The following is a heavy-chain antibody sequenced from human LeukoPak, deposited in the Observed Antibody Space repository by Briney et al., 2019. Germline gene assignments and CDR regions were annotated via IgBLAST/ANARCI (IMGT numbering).Heavy chain of an antibody. Sequence: ASVKVSCKASGYTFTGYYMHWVRQAPGQGLEWMGWINPNSGGTNYAQKFQGRVTMTRDTSISTAYMELSRLRSDDTAVYYCAREVKRLGELSSFDYWGQGTLVTVSS. D-gene: IGHD3-16*02. CDR3: AREVKRLGELSSFDY. V-gene: IGHV1-2*02. J-gene: IGHJ4*02. CDR1: GYTFTGYY. CDR2: INPNSGGT.